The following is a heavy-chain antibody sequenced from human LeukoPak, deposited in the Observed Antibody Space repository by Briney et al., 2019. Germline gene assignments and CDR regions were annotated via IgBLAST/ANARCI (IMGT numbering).Heavy chain of an antibody. V-gene: IGHV1-3*01. J-gene: IGHJ6*02. Sequence: ASVKVSCKASGHTFTSYAMHWVRQAPGQRLEWMGWINAGNGNTKYSQKFQGRVTITRDTSANTAYMELSSLRSEDTAVYYCARDRGNWGYYYGMDVWGQGTTVTVSS. CDR1: GHTFTSYA. CDR2: INAGNGNT. D-gene: IGHD7-27*01. CDR3: ARDRGNWGYYYGMDV.